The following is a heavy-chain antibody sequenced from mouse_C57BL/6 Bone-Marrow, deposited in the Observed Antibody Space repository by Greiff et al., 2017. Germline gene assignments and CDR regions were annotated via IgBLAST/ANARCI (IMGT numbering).Heavy chain of an antibody. J-gene: IGHJ2*01. V-gene: IGHV5-9-1*02. CDR1: GFTFSSYA. Sequence: EVQLQESGEGLVKPGGSLKLSCAASGFTFSSYAMSWVRQTPEKRLEWVAYISSGGDYIYYADTVKGRFTISRDNARNTLYLQMSSLKSEDTAMYYCTRVPYYGSSYFYFDYWGQGTTLTVSS. D-gene: IGHD1-1*01. CDR3: TRVPYYGSSYFYFDY. CDR2: ISSGGDYI.